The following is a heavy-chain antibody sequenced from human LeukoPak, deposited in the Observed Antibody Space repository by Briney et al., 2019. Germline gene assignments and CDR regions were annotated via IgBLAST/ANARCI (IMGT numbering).Heavy chain of an antibody. D-gene: IGHD5-18*01. V-gene: IGHV4-39*01. J-gene: IGHJ4*02. CDR2: IYYSGNT. CDR1: GDSINTKSYY. CDR3: ARHSYGTFDY. Sequence: SETLSLTCTVSGDSINTKSYYWGWIRQPPGKGLEWIGSIYYSGNTYYNPSLKSRVTLSIDTSKNQFSLRLSSVTAADTAVYYCARHSYGTFDYWGRGTLVTVSS.